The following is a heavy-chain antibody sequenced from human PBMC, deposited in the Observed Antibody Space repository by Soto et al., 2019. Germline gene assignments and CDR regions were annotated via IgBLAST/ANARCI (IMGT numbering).Heavy chain of an antibody. V-gene: IGHV3-48*01. CDR3: ARDEGSSSWLDF. J-gene: IGHJ4*02. CDR2: ISSSSSTI. CDR1: GFTFSIYS. Sequence: QPGGSLRLSCAASGFTFSIYSMNWVRQAPGKGLEWVSYISSSSSTIHYADSVKGRFTISRDNAKNSLYLQMNSLRAEDTAVYYCARDEGSSSWLDFWSQGTLVTVSS. D-gene: IGHD6-13*01.